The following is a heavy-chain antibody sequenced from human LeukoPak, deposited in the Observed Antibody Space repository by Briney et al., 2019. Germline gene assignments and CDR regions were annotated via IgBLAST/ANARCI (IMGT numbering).Heavy chain of an antibody. CDR2: IRGNGET. Sequence: PGGSLRLSCAASGLRFSSFAMSWVRQGPARGLEWVSSIRGNGETFDADSVKGRFTLSSDSSRKTVYFQLNNLRVEDTAIYYCAKASWVSSTDAVRWGQGTLVTVSS. V-gene: IGHV3-23*01. CDR1: GLRFSSFA. CDR3: AKASWVSSTDAVR. D-gene: IGHD3-16*01. J-gene: IGHJ4*02.